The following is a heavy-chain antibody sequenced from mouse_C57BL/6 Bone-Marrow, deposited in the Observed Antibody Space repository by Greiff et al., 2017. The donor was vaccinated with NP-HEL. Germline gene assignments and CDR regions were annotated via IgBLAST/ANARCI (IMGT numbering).Heavy chain of an antibody. J-gene: IGHJ2*01. CDR1: GYTFTSYG. V-gene: IGHV1-81*01. D-gene: IGHD1-1*01. CDR2: IYPRSGNT. Sequence: LVESGAELARPGASVKLSCKASGYTFTSYGISWVKQRTGQGLEWIGEIYPRSGNTYYNEKFKGKATLTADKSSSTAYMELRSLTSEDSAVYFCARTSGRLGDYWGQGTTLTVSS. CDR3: ARTSGRLGDY.